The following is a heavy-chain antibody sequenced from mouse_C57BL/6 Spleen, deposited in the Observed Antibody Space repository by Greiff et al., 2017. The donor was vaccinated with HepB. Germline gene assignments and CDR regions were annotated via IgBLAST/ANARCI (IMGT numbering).Heavy chain of an antibody. CDR1: GYTFTSYW. D-gene: IGHD1-1*01. CDR3: ARDYGISYVPRFAY. V-gene: IGHV1-64*01. CDR2: IHPNSGST. J-gene: IGHJ3*01. Sequence: VQLQQSGAELVKPGASVKLSCKASGYTFTSYWMHWVKQRPGQGLEWIGMIHPNSGSTNYNEKFKSKATLTVDKSSSTAYMQLSSLTSEDSAVYYCARDYGISYVPRFAYWGQGTLVTVSA.